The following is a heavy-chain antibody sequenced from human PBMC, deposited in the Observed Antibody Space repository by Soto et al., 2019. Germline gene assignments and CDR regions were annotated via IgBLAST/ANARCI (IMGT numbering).Heavy chain of an antibody. J-gene: IGHJ4*02. Sequence: ASVKVSCKASGGTFSSYTISWVRQAPGQGLEWMGRIIPILGIANYAQKFQGRVTITADKSTSTAYMELSSLRSEDTAVYYCARDGVTVTQRYYFDYWGQGTLVTVSS. CDR3: ARDGVTVTQRYYFDY. CDR2: IIPILGIA. V-gene: IGHV1-69*04. D-gene: IGHD4-17*01. CDR1: GGTFSSYT.